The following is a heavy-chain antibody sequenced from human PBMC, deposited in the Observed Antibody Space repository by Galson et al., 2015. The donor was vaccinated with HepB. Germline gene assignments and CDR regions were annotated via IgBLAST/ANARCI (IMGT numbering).Heavy chain of an antibody. CDR2: IYSGGST. J-gene: IGHJ2*01. CDR3: ARALDVEMATIIEWYFDL. V-gene: IGHV3-53*04. CDR1: GFTVSSNY. Sequence: SLRLSCAASGFTVSSNYMSWVRQAPGKGLEWVSVIYSGGSTYYADSVKGRFTISRHNSKNTLYLQMNSLRAEDTAVYYCARALDVEMATIIEWYFDLWGRGTLVTVSS. D-gene: IGHD5-24*01.